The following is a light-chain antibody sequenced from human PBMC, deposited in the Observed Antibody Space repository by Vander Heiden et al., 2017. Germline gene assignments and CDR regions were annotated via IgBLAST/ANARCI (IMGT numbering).Light chain of an antibody. CDR1: QNILYDFNNKSY. Sequence: DIVMTQSPDSLAVSLGERATIKCRSSQNILYDFNNKSYLAWYQHKPGQPPKLLMYWASSRPSGVPDRFSGTGSGTDFTFTISSLQAEDVAVYYCHQYYSIPDIFGQGTRLEIK. J-gene: IGKJ2*01. V-gene: IGKV4-1*01. CDR2: WAS. CDR3: HQYYSIPDI.